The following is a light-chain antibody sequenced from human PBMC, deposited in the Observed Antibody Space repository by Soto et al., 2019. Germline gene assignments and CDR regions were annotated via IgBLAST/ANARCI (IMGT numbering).Light chain of an antibody. Sequence: SYELTQPPSVSVAPGQTARITCGGTNIGSKSVHWYQQKPGQAPVLVVYDDSDRPSGIPERFSGSNSGNTATLTISRVEAGDEADYYCQVWDSSSDHVVFGGGTKLPVL. CDR1: NIGSKS. J-gene: IGLJ2*01. CDR2: DDS. CDR3: QVWDSSSDHVV. V-gene: IGLV3-21*02.